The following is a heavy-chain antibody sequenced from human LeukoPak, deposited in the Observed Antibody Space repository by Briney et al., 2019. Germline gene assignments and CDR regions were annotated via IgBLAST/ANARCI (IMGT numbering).Heavy chain of an antibody. CDR3: AKEIWPTVTTPGHTHFDY. V-gene: IGHV3-23*01. CDR1: GFTFSSHG. CDR2: ISGSGGDT. J-gene: IGHJ4*02. D-gene: IGHD4-17*01. Sequence: GGSLRLSCAASGFTFSSHGMSWVRQGPGKGLEWVSGISGSGGDTYYADSVKGRFTISRDNAKNSLYLQLNSLRAEDTAVYYCAKEIWPTVTTPGHTHFDYWGQGTLVTVSS.